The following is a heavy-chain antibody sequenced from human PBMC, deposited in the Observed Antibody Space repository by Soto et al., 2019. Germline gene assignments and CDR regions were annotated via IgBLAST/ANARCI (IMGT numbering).Heavy chain of an antibody. V-gene: IGHV4-39*01. J-gene: IGHJ4*02. CDR3: ARKLYDILNVYDY. CDR1: GGSISNSSYH. D-gene: IGHD3-9*01. Sequence: SEPLSLPYTVAGGSISNSSYHWGCNRQPPGKGLEWIGSIYYSGSTYYNPSLKSRVTISVDTSKNQFSLKLSSVTAADTAVYYGARKLYDILNVYDYWGQGTLVTVSS. CDR2: IYYSGST.